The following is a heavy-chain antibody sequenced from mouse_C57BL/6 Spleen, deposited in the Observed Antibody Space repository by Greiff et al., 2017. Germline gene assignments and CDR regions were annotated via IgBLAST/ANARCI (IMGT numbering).Heavy chain of an antibody. V-gene: IGHV5-16*01. J-gene: IGHJ2*01. D-gene: IGHD4-1*01. Sequence: EVKLVESEGGLVQPGSSMKLSCTASGFTFSDYYMAWVRQVPEKGLEWVANINYDGSSTYYLDSLKSRFIISRDNATNILYLQMSSLKSEDTATYYCTRDKTGDFDYWGQGTTLTVSS. CDR2: INYDGSST. CDR3: TRDKTGDFDY. CDR1: GFTFSDYY.